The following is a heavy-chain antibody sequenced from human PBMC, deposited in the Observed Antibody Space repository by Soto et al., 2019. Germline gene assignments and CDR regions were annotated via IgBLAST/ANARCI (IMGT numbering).Heavy chain of an antibody. CDR1: GFTFNNYA. V-gene: IGHV3-23*01. D-gene: IGHD1-7*01. CDR3: ANAGTKWGFVYQ. CDR2: ISGRGGNT. Sequence: EVQVLASGGGLVQPGGSLTLSCEASGFTFNNYAMIWVRQAPGKGLEWVSAISGRGGNTYYADSVKGRFTISRDSSKNTLYLQMTSPRVEDTAVYFCANAGTKWGFVYQWGQGPLVTVAS. J-gene: IGHJ4*02.